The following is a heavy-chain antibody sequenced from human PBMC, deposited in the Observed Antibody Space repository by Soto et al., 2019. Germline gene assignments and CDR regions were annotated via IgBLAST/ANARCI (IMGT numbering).Heavy chain of an antibody. CDR2: IYYSGST. CDR1: GGSVSSGSYY. Sequence: KPSETLSLTCTVSGGSVSSGSYYWSWIRQPPGKGLEWIGYIYYSGSTNYNPSLKSRVTISVDTSKNQFSLKLSSVTAADTAVYYCARASYSSSSAFDYWGQGTLVTVSS. J-gene: IGHJ4*02. D-gene: IGHD6-6*01. CDR3: ARASYSSSSAFDY. V-gene: IGHV4-61*01.